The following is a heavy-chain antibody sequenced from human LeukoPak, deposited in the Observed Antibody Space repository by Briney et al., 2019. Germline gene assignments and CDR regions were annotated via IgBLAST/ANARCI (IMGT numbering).Heavy chain of an antibody. Sequence: PGGSLRLSCAASGFTFSSYGMHWVRQARGKGLEWVAIIWYGGSNKYYADSVKGRFTISRDDSKNTLYLQMNSLRAEDTAVYYCARDVAPHYVYYYAMDVWGQGTSVTVSS. CDR3: ARDVAPHYVYYYAMDV. V-gene: IGHV3-33*01. CDR1: GFTFSSYG. J-gene: IGHJ6*02. CDR2: IWYGGSNK.